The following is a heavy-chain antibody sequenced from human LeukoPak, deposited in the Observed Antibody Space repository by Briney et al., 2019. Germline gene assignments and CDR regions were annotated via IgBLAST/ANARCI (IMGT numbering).Heavy chain of an antibody. CDR3: ARDSNLYYYYYMDV. J-gene: IGHJ6*03. V-gene: IGHV1-18*01. CDR1: GYTFTSYG. Sequence: ASVKVSCKASGYTFTSYGISWVRQAPGQGLEWMGWISAYNGNTNYAQKFQGRVTMTRDMSTSTVYMELSSLRSEDTAVYYCARDSNLYYYYYMDVWGKGTTVTVSS. D-gene: IGHD1-14*01. CDR2: ISAYNGNT.